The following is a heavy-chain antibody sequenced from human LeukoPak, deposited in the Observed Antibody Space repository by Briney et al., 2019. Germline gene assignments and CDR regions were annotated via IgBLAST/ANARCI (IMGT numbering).Heavy chain of an antibody. V-gene: IGHV4-59*01. Sequence: PSETLSLTCTVSGGSISSYYWSWIRQPPGKGLEWIGYIYYSGSTNYNPSVKSRVTISVDTSKNQFSLKLSSVTAADTAVYYCARDRGIAVALTDDAFDIWGQGTMVTVSP. CDR1: GGSISSYY. CDR3: ARDRGIAVALTDDAFDI. CDR2: IYYSGST. J-gene: IGHJ3*02. D-gene: IGHD6-19*01.